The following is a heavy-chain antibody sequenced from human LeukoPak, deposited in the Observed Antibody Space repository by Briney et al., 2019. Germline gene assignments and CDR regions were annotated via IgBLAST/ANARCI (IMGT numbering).Heavy chain of an antibody. CDR3: TTVITGTTADY. CDR1: GFTFSDYY. D-gene: IGHD1-7*01. CDR2: ISSSGSTI. Sequence: GGSLRLSCAASGFTFSDYYMSWIRQAPGKGLEWVSYISSSGSTIYYADSVKGRFTISRDNAKNSLYLQMNSLKTEDTAVYYCTTVITGTTADYWGQGTLVTVSS. J-gene: IGHJ4*02. V-gene: IGHV3-11*01.